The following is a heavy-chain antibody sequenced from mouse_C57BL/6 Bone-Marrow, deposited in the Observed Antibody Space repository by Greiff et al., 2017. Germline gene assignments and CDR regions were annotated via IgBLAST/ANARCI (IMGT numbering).Heavy chain of an antibody. CDR2: IYPRSGNT. V-gene: IGHV1-81*01. CDR1: GYTFTSYG. CDR3: ARIYYGVLNYVDY. Sequence: QVQLQQSGAELARPGASVKLSCKASGYTFTSYGISWVKQRTGQGLEWIGEIYPRSGNTYYNEKFKGKVTLTADKSSSTAYMELRSLTSEDSAVYFCARIYYGVLNYVDYWGQGTTLTVSS. D-gene: IGHD2-1*01. J-gene: IGHJ2*01.